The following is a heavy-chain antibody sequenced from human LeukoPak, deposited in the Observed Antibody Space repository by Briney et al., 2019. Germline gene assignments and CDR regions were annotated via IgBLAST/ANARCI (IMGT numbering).Heavy chain of an antibody. CDR2: IYYSGST. Sequence: PSETLSLTCTVSGGSISSGGYYWSWIRQHPGKGLEWIGYIYYSGSTYYNPSLKSRVTISVDTSKNQFSLKLSSVTAADTAVYYCARGVPYSGQVPGRGRHFDYWGQGTLVTVSS. D-gene: IGHD3-10*01. CDR3: ARGVPYSGQVPGRGRHFDY. J-gene: IGHJ4*02. CDR1: GGSISSGGYY. V-gene: IGHV4-31*03.